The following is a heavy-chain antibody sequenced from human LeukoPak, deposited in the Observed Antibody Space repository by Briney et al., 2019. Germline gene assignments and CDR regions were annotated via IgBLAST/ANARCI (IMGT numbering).Heavy chain of an antibody. CDR3: ARDYGYAFDI. Sequence: GGSLRLSCAASEFSVGSNYMTWVRQAPGKGLEWVSYISSSSSTIYHADSVKGRFTISRDNAKNSLYLQMNSLRAEDTAVYYCARDYGYAFDIWGQGTKVTVSS. J-gene: IGHJ3*02. V-gene: IGHV3-48*01. CDR2: ISSSSSTI. D-gene: IGHD3-10*01. CDR1: EFSVGSNY.